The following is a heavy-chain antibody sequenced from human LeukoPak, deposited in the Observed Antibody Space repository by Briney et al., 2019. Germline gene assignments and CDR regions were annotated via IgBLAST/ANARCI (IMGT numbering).Heavy chain of an antibody. CDR2: HYSGGST. D-gene: IGHD4/OR15-4a*01. Sequence: AGSLTLSCAASRFTVSSNYMSWVRPAPGEGRGWGIVHYSGGSTDYADIVKGRFTITRDRYMNTLCLEMNSLRAEDTAGYYCTRGHRSSCDYYYWG. CDR1: RFTVSSNY. J-gene: IGHJ4*01. V-gene: IGHV3-66*01. CDR3: TRGHRSSCDYYY.